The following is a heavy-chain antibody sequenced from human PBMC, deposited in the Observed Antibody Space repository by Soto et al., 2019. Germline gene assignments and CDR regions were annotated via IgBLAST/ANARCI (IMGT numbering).Heavy chain of an antibody. V-gene: IGHV1-18*04. CDR2: ISAYNGNT. CDR1: GYTFTSYG. J-gene: IGHJ4*02. D-gene: IGHD3-10*01. Sequence: ASVKVSCKASGYTFTSYGISWVRQAPGQGLEWMGWISAYNGNTNYAQKLQGRVTMTTDTSTSTAYMELRSLRSDDTAVYYCARDEGRDRLWFGELLKPLDYWGQGTLVTAPQ. CDR3: ARDEGRDRLWFGELLKPLDY.